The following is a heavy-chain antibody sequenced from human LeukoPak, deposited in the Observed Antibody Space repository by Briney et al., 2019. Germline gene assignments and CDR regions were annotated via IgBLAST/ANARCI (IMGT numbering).Heavy chain of an antibody. V-gene: IGHV3-30*02. Sequence: GGTLSLSCAASGFTFSRSDMHWLRQAPGKGLEWVAFIRYDGSDKYHGNSVKGRFTISRDNSKNTLYLQMYSLRAEDTAVYYCARADGDAPFDRWGQGTLVTVSS. CDR1: GFTFSRSD. D-gene: IGHD2-2*01. CDR3: ARADGDAPFDR. CDR2: IRYDGSDK. J-gene: IGHJ4*02.